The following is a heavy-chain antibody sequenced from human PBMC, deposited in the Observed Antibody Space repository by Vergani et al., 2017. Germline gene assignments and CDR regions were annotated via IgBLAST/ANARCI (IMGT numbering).Heavy chain of an antibody. CDR3: ARVLXAVCAIWGSNVKGYMDV. Sequence: QVQLQQWGAGLLKPSETLSLTCAVYGGSFSGYYWSWIRQPPGKGLEWIGEIKHSGSTNYNPSLKSRVTISVDTSKNQFSLKLSSVTAADTAVYYCARVLXAVCAIWGSNVKGYMDVWGKGTTVTVSS. V-gene: IGHV4-34*01. CDR2: IKHSGST. D-gene: IGHD3-16*01. J-gene: IGHJ6*03. CDR1: GGSFSGYY.